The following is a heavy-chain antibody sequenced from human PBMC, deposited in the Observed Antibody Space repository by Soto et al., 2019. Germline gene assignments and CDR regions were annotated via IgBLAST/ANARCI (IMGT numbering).Heavy chain of an antibody. V-gene: IGHV4-59*01. J-gene: IGHJ4*02. CDR1: GGSISSYY. Sequence: SETRSLTCTVSGGSISSYYWSWIRQPPGKGLEWIGYIYYSGSTNYNPSLKSRVTISVDTSKNQFSLKLSSVTAADTAVYFCAREYCSSTRCYGTFDYWGQGTLVTVSS. CDR3: AREYCSSTRCYGTFDY. CDR2: IYYSGST. D-gene: IGHD2-2*01.